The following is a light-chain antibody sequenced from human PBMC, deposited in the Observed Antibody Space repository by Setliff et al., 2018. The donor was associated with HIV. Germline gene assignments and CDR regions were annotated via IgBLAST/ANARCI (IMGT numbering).Light chain of an antibody. Sequence: QSALTQPASVSGSPGQSITISRTGSISNIGGYNFVSWYRQYPGEVPKLMIFEVNNRPSGVSNRFSGSKSGNTASLTISGLQPEDEADYYCSSYTNYNLAIFGPGTTVTVL. V-gene: IGLV2-14*01. CDR3: SSYTNYNLAI. CDR1: ISNIGGYNF. J-gene: IGLJ1*01. CDR2: EVN.